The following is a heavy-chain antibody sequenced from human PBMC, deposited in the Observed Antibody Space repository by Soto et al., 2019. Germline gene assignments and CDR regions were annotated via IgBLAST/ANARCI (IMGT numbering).Heavy chain of an antibody. CDR1: GYTFTYRY. V-gene: IGHV1-45*02. J-gene: IGHJ3*02. D-gene: IGHD3-3*01. CDR3: ASQLPILDVLHAFDI. Sequence: VASVKVSCKASGYTFTYRYLHWVRQAPGQALEWMGWITPFNGNTNYAQKFQDRVTITRDRSMSTAYMELSSLRSEDTAMFYCASQLPILDVLHAFDIWGKGTMVTVSS. CDR2: ITPFNGNT.